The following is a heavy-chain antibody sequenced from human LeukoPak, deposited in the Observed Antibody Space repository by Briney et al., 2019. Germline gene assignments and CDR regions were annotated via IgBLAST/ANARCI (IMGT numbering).Heavy chain of an antibody. J-gene: IGHJ6*02. V-gene: IGHV4-34*01. CDR3: ARGLLPPYYGSGLYRDYYCGMDV. D-gene: IGHD3-10*01. CDR2: INHSGST. CDR1: GGSFSGYY. Sequence: PSETLSLTCAVYGGSFSGYYWSWIRQPPGKGLEWIGEINHSGSTNYNPSLKSRVTISVDTSKNQFSLKLSSVTAADTAVYYCARGLLPPYYGSGLYRDYYCGMDVWGQGTTVTVSS.